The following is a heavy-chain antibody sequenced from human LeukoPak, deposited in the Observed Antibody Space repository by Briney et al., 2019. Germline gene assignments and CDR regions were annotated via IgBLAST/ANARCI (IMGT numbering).Heavy chain of an antibody. Sequence: GGSLRLSCAASGFTVSSNYMSWVRQAPGKGLEWVSAISGSGGSTYYADSVKGRFTISRDNSKNTLYLQMNSLRAEDTAVYYCAKDLFDSSGYYYYYYYYGMDVWGQGTTVTVSS. D-gene: IGHD3-22*01. CDR3: AKDLFDSSGYYYYYYYYGMDV. V-gene: IGHV3-23*01. J-gene: IGHJ6*02. CDR2: ISGSGGST. CDR1: GFTVSSNY.